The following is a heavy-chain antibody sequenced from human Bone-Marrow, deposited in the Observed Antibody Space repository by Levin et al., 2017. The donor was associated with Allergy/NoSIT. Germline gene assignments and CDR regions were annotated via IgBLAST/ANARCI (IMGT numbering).Heavy chain of an antibody. CDR2: IKTKTDGWTT. Sequence: LSLTCAASGFTFSNAWMTWVRQAPGKGLEWVGRIKTKTDGWTTDYAAPVKGRFTMSRDDSKNTLYLQMNSLKTEDTAVYYCTTRITIYGHDDYYGMDVWGQGTTVTVSS. J-gene: IGHJ6*02. D-gene: IGHD3-3*01. CDR3: TTRITIYGHDDYYGMDV. CDR1: GFTFSNAW. V-gene: IGHV3-15*01.